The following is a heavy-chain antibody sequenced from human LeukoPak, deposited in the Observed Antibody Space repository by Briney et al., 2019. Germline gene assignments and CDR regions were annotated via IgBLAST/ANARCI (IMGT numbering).Heavy chain of an antibody. V-gene: IGHV3-23*01. Sequence: PGGSLRLSCAASGFTFSSYAMTWVRQAPGKGLEWVSGISGTSGSTYYADSVKGRFTISRDNSKDALCLQMNSLTADDTALYYCAQNLPGRPLEHWGQGTLVTVSS. CDR1: GFTFSSYA. CDR2: ISGTSGST. D-gene: IGHD1-14*01. CDR3: AQNLPGRPLEH. J-gene: IGHJ1*01.